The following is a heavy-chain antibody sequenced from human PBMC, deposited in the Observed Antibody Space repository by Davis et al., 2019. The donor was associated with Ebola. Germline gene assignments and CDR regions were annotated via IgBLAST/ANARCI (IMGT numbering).Heavy chain of an antibody. Sequence: GESLKISCKASGYSFTSYWIGWVRQMPGKGLEWMGIIYPSDSDVRYSPSFEGQVTISADKSISTAYLQWSSLKASDTAIYYCARWYAWDDFWSGYYSHWGQGTLVTVAS. CDR1: GYSFTSYW. CDR3: ARWYAWDDFWSGYYSH. CDR2: IYPSDSDV. V-gene: IGHV5-51*01. D-gene: IGHD3-3*01. J-gene: IGHJ4*02.